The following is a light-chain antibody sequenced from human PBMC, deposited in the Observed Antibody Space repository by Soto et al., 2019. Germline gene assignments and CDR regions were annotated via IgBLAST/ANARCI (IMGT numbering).Light chain of an antibody. V-gene: IGKV3-20*01. Sequence: EIVLTQSPGILSLYPGQRGTRSCRASQSVSNDFLAWYQQKPGQAPRLLIYGASTRATGFPDRFSGSGSGTDFTLTISRLEPEDFAVYYCQQYDISPWTFGQGTKVDIK. CDR3: QQYDISPWT. CDR2: GAS. J-gene: IGKJ1*01. CDR1: QSVSNDF.